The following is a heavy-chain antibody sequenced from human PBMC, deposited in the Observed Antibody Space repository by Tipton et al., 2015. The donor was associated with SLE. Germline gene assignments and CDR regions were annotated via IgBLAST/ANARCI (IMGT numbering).Heavy chain of an antibody. CDR3: AVAARPPYYYYYMDV. CDR2: ISSSGSTI. CDR1: GFTFSSSA. J-gene: IGHJ6*03. V-gene: IGHV3-11*01. Sequence: SLRLSCAASGFTFSSSAMSWIRQAPGKGLEWVSYISSSGSTIYYADSVKGRFTISRDNAKNSLYLQMNSLRAEDTAVYYCAVAARPPYYYYYMDVWGKGTTVTVSS. D-gene: IGHD6-6*01.